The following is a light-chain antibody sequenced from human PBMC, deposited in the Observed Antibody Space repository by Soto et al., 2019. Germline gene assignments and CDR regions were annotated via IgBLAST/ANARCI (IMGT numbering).Light chain of an antibody. V-gene: IGLV2-14*01. CDR1: SGDVGGYNY. J-gene: IGLJ2*01. Sequence: QSVLTQPASVSGSPGQSITISFTGTSGDVGGYNYVSWYQQHPGKAPKLMSYEDSNRPSGVSNRFSGSKSGNTASLTIYGLQAEDEADYYCSSYPSSRTAVFGVGTKLTVL. CDR2: EDS. CDR3: SSYPSSRTAV.